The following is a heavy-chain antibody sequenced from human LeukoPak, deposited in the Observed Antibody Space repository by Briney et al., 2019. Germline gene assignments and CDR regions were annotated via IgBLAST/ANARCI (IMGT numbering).Heavy chain of an antibody. D-gene: IGHD3-22*01. V-gene: IGHV1-46*01. CDR3: ARGDYYDSSGYYTWLPN. CDR1: GYTFTSYY. J-gene: IGHJ4*02. CDR2: INPSGGGT. Sequence: ASVKVSCKASGYTFTSYYMHWVRQAPGQGLEWMGIINPSGGGTSYAQKFQGRVTMTRDTSTSTVYMELSSLRSEDTAVYYCARGDYYDSSGYYTWLPNWGQGTLVTVSS.